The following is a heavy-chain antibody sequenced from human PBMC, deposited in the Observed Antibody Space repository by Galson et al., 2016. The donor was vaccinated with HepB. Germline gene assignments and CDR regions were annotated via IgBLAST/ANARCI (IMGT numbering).Heavy chain of an antibody. Sequence: SLRLSCAASGFSFSTSGMSWVRQTPGGGLEWVSGITASGATTRCAYSVKGRFTISRDNSKNTLYLYMNSLRAEDTAVYYCGKHGGFGYWGQVALVTVPS. CDR3: GKHGGFGY. J-gene: IGHJ1*01. D-gene: IGHD3-16*01. CDR1: GFSFSTSG. CDR2: ITASGATT. V-gene: IGHV3-23*01.